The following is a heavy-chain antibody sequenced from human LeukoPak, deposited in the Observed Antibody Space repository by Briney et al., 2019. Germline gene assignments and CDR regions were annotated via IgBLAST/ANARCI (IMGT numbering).Heavy chain of an antibody. CDR3: ARDIKYSKTAFDP. D-gene: IGHD6-6*01. CDR1: GGTFSSYA. Sequence: ASVKVSCKASGGTFSSYAISWVRQAPGQGLEWMGWISAYNGNTNYAQKLQGRVTMTTDTSTSTAYMELSRLRSDDTAVYYCARDIKYSKTAFDPWGQGTLVTVSS. J-gene: IGHJ5*02. CDR2: ISAYNGNT. V-gene: IGHV1-18*01.